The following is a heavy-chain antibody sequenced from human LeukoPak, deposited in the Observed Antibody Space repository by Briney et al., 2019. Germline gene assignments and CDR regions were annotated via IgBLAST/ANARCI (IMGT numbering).Heavy chain of an antibody. D-gene: IGHD2-2*01. CDR1: GFTFSNYW. CDR2: IKEDGSEK. J-gene: IGHJ6*02. V-gene: IGHV3-7*01. Sequence: GGSLRLSCEASGFTFSNYWMSWVRQTPGKGLEWVANIKEDGSEKNYVDSVKGRFTISRDNAKNSLYLQMNSLRAEDTAVYYCARGPYCSSTSCYRHYYYGMDVWGQGTTVTVSS. CDR3: ARGPYCSSTSCYRHYYYGMDV.